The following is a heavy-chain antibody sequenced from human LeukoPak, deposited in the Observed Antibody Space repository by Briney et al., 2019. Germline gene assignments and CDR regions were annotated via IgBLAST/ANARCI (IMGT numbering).Heavy chain of an antibody. Sequence: LETLSLTCTVSGDSISSDYWNWIRQPPGKGLEWIGYMFYSGSTNYNPSLKSRVTISVDTSKNQFSLKLSSVTAADTAVYYCARRGVSTISWYFDLWGRGTLVTVSS. D-gene: IGHD5/OR15-5a*01. J-gene: IGHJ2*01. CDR2: MFYSGST. V-gene: IGHV4-59*08. CDR1: GDSISSDY. CDR3: ARRGVSTISWYFDL.